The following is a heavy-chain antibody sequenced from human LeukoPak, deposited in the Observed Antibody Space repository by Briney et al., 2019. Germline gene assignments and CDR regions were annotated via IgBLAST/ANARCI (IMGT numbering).Heavy chain of an antibody. V-gene: IGHV1-69*13. D-gene: IGHD3-10*01. CDR3: ARDLINYYYGSGSYGDNWFDP. J-gene: IGHJ5*02. Sequence: SVKVSCKASGGTFSSYAISWVRQDPGQGLEWMGGIIPIFGTANYAQKFQGRVTITADESTSTAYMELSSLRSEDTAVYYCARDLINYYYGSGSYGDNWFDPWGQGTLVTVSS. CDR2: IIPIFGTA. CDR1: GGTFSSYA.